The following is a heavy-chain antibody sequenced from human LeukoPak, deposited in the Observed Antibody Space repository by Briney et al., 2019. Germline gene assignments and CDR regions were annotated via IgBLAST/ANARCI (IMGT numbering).Heavy chain of an antibody. CDR1: GCTFSSYA. CDR2: ISYDGSNK. V-gene: IGHV3-30-3*01. J-gene: IGHJ4*02. D-gene: IGHD2-21*01. Sequence: GGSLRLSCAASGCTFSSYAMHWVRRAPGKGLEWVAVISYDGSNKYYADSVKGRFTISRDNSKNTLYLQMNSLRAEDTAVYYCARDLYCGGDCYSDYWGQGILVTVSS. CDR3: ARDLYCGGDCYSDY.